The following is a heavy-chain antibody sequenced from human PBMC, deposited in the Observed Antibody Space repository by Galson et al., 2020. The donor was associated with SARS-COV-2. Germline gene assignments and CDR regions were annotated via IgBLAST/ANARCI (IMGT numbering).Heavy chain of an antibody. CDR1: GFTFDAYA. CDR3: AKDGYYDGSGSSYNVFDP. V-gene: IGHV3-9*01. D-gene: IGHD3-10*01. Sequence: GGSLRLSCAASGFTFDAYAMHWVRQAPGEGLEWVSGISWTSGSIGYADSVKGRFTIYRDNAKNSLSLQMKSLRAEDTALYYCAKDGYYDGSGSSYNVFDPWGQGTLVTVSS. CDR2: ISWTSGSI. J-gene: IGHJ5*02.